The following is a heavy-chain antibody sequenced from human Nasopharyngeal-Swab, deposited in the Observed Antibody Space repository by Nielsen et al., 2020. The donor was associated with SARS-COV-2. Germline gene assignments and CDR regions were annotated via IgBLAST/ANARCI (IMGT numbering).Heavy chain of an antibody. V-gene: IGHV1-18*01. J-gene: IGHJ5*02. Sequence: ASVKVSCKASGYTFTSYGISWVRQAPGQGLEWMGWISAYNGNTNYARKLQGRVTMTTDTSTSTAYMELRSLRSDDTAVYYCARAPIAAAGTMIPWFDPWGQGTLVTVSS. CDR3: ARAPIAAAGTMIPWFDP. D-gene: IGHD6-13*01. CDR2: ISAYNGNT. CDR1: GYTFTSYG.